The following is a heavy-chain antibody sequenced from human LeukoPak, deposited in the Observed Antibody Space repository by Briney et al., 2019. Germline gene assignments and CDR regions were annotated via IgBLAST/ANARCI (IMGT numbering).Heavy chain of an antibody. V-gene: IGHV3-21*01. Sequence: SGGSLRLSCAASGFTFSSYSMNWVRQAPGKGLEWVSSISSGSGYIYYADSVKGRFTISRDNAKNSLYLQMNSLRAEDTAVYYCARDLLIRVVFDSWGQGTLVTVSS. CDR2: ISSGSGYI. D-gene: IGHD2-21*01. CDR1: GFTFSSYS. CDR3: ARDLLIRVVFDS. J-gene: IGHJ4*02.